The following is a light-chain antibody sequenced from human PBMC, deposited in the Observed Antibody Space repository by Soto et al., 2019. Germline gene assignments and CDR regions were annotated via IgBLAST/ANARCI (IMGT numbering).Light chain of an antibody. Sequence: QSALTQPPSASGTPGQRVTISCSGSSSNIGSNYVYWYQQVPGTAPKLLIYGNNQRPSGVPDRFSGSKSGTSASLAISGLRSEDEADYYCAGWDDSLSGVVFGGGTKLTVL. V-gene: IGLV1-47*01. J-gene: IGLJ2*01. CDR1: SSNIGSNY. CDR2: GNN. CDR3: AGWDDSLSGVV.